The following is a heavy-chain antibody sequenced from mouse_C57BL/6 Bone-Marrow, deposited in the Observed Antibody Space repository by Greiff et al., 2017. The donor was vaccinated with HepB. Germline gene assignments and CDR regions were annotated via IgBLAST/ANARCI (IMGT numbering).Heavy chain of an antibody. J-gene: IGHJ3*01. CDR3: ARWGDSYPFAY. D-gene: IGHD2-12*01. CDR2: IDPSDSYT. V-gene: IGHV1-59*01. CDR1: GYTFTSYW. Sequence: QVQLQQPGAELVRPGTSVKLSCQASGYTFTSYWMHWVKQRPGQGLEWIGVIDPSDSYTNYNQKFKGKATLTVDTSSSTAYMQLSSLTSEASAVYYYARWGDSYPFAYWGQGTRVTVSA.